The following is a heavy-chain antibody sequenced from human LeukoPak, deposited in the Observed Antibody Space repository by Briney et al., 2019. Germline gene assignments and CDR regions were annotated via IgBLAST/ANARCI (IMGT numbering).Heavy chain of an antibody. CDR1: GFTFSSYA. V-gene: IGHV3-23*01. Sequence: PGGSLRLSCAASGFTFSSYAMSWVRQAPGKGLEWVSGISGSGGRTYYTDSMKGRFTISRDNSKNTVYLQMNSLRAEDTALYYCAKLPETYYYDSSGCSYYFDYWGQGTLVTVSS. J-gene: IGHJ4*02. CDR3: AKLPETYYYDSSGCSYYFDY. CDR2: ISGSGGRT. D-gene: IGHD3-22*01.